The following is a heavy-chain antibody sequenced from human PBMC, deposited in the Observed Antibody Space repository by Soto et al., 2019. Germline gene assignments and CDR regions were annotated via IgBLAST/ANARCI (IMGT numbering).Heavy chain of an antibody. CDR2: ISAYNGNT. D-gene: IGHD3-10*01. V-gene: IGHV1-18*01. CDR1: GYTFTSYG. CDR3: ARALMGFGETYYYYYYGMDV. J-gene: IGHJ6*02. Sequence: ASVKVSCKASGYTFTSYGISWVRQAPGQGLEWMGWISAYNGNTNYAQKLRGRVTMTTDTSTSTAYMELRSLRSDDTAVYYCARALMGFGETYYYYYYGMDVWGQGTTVTVSS.